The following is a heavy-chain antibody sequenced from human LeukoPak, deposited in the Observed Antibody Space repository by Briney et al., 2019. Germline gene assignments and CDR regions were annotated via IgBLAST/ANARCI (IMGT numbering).Heavy chain of an antibody. CDR2: ISGSGGST. V-gene: IGHV3-23*01. CDR1: GFTFSNYA. Sequence: GGSLRLSCAASGFTFSNYAMSWVRQAPGKGLEWVSGISGSGGSTYYADSAKGRFTISRDNSKNTLYLQMNSLRAEDTAGYYCAKASHAFCAFNMWGQGTMVTVSS. CDR3: AKASHAFCAFNM. D-gene: IGHD3-16*01. J-gene: IGHJ3*02.